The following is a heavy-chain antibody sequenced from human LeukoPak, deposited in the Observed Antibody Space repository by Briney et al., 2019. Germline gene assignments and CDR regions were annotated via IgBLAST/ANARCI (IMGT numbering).Heavy chain of an antibody. CDR3: ATGYCGGDCYSSFDY. D-gene: IGHD2-21*01. CDR1: GYTFTGYY. J-gene: IGHJ4*02. CDR2: INPNSGGT. V-gene: IGHV1-2*02. Sequence: GASVKVSCKASGYTFTGYYMHWVRQAPGQGLEWMGWINPNSGGTNYAQKFQGRVTMTRDTSISTAYMELSRLRSADTAVYYCATGYCGGDCYSSFDYWGQGTLVTVSS.